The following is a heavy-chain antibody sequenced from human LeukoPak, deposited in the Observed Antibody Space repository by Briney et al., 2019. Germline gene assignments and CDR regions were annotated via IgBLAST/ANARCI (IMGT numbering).Heavy chain of an antibody. CDR3: LRDRGEFCYSHDY. D-gene: IGHD2/OR15-2a*01. CDR2: IDHSRNA. CDR1: GALISLNR. Sequence: SETLSLTCAVSGALISLNRWNWLRESPGKGLEWIGEIDHSRNANHNPSLKSRVNISLDTSENHVSLRLSSVTAADTGVYYCLRDRGEFCYSHDYWGQGTLVTVSS. V-gene: IGHV4-4*02. J-gene: IGHJ4*02.